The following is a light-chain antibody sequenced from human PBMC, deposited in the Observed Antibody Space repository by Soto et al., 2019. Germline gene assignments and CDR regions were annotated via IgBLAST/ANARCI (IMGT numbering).Light chain of an antibody. CDR3: QKSYSTPLT. Sequence: DIQMTQSPSSLSASVGYRVTITCRASQSISSYLNWYQQKPGKAPKLLIYAASSLQGGVPSRFSGSGSGTDFTLTISSLQPEDFATYYCQKSYSTPLTFGQGTRLEIK. CDR1: QSISSY. J-gene: IGKJ5*01. CDR2: AAS. V-gene: IGKV1-39*01.